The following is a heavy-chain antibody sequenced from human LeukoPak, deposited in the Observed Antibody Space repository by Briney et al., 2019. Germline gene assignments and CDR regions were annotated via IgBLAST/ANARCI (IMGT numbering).Heavy chain of an antibody. CDR3: ARQVFYSDSSGYYYYMDV. Sequence: GESLKISCKGSGYSFTSYWIGWVRQMPGKGLEWMGTIYPGDSDTRYSPSLQGQVTISADKSISTAYLQWSSLKASDTAMYYCARQVFYSDSSGYYYYMDVWAKGTTVTMSS. V-gene: IGHV5-51*01. J-gene: IGHJ6*03. CDR1: GYSFTSYW. D-gene: IGHD3-22*01. CDR2: IYPGDSDT.